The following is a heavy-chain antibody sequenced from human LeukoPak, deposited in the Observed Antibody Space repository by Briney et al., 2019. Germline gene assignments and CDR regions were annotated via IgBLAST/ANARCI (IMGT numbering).Heavy chain of an antibody. D-gene: IGHD3-3*01. J-gene: IGHJ6*02. V-gene: IGHV1-8*01. CDR2: MNPNSGNT. CDR3: ARGHFGYDFWSGYPNPFMDV. CDR1: GYTFTSYD. Sequence: GASVKVSCKASGYTFTSYDINWVRQATGQGLEWMGWMNPNSGNTGYAQKFQGRVTMTRNTSISTAYMELSSLRSEDTAVYYCARGHFGYDFWSGYPNPFMDVWGQGTTVTVSS.